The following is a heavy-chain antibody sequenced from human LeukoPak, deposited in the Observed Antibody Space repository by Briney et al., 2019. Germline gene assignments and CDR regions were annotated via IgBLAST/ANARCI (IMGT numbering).Heavy chain of an antibody. J-gene: IGHJ4*02. Sequence: PGGSLRLSCAAPGFTFSSYAMSWVRQAPGKGLEWVSALSGSGGSRYYADSVKGRFPISRDNSKNTLYLQMNSLRAEVTAVYYCAKLAAAGTRSGYFDYWGQGTLVSVSS. V-gene: IGHV3-23*01. CDR3: AKLAAAGTRSGYFDY. CDR1: GFTFSSYA. CDR2: LSGSGGSR. D-gene: IGHD6-13*01.